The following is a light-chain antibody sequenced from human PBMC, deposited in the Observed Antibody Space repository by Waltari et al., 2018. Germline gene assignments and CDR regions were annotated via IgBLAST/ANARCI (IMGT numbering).Light chain of an antibody. V-gene: IGLV1-44*01. Sequence: QSILTQPPSVSGTPGQRVTISCSGSNSNIGGNSVNWYPQLPGTAPKLLIYNDNKGPSGVPDRFSASKSGTSATLAITGLQSEDEADYYCAVWDDSLGGVFGGGTKLTVL. CDR3: AVWDDSLGGV. CDR1: NSNIGGNS. CDR2: NDN. J-gene: IGLJ3*02.